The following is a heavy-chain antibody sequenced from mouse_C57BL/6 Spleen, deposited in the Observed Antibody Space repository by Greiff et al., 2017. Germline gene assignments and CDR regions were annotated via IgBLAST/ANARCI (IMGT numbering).Heavy chain of an antibody. CDR2: INPSSGYT. J-gene: IGHJ3*01. Sequence: QVQLQQSGAELAKPGASVKLSCKASGYTFTSSWMHWVKQRPGQGLEWIGYINPSSGYTKYNQKFKDKATLTADKSSSTAYMQLSSLTYEDSAVYYCARSVNWSAWFAYGRQGTLGTGSA. CDR3: ARSVNWSAWFAY. D-gene: IGHD4-1*01. CDR1: GYTFTSSW. V-gene: IGHV1-7*01.